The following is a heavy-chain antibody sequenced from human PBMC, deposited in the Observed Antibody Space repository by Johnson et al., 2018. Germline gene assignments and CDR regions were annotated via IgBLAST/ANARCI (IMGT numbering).Heavy chain of an antibody. CDR3: ARPRLRGAGSCYEF. CDR2: ISYDGSNK. Sequence: QVQLVQCGGGVVQPGRSLRLPCAASRFTFSDYAIHWVRQAPGKGLEWVAVISYDGSNKYYADSVKGRFTISRDNSKNTLYLQMNSLRPEDTAVFYCARPRLRGAGSCYEFWGQGTLVTVSS. J-gene: IGHJ4*02. V-gene: IGHV3-30-3*01. CDR1: RFTFSDYA. D-gene: IGHD2-15*01.